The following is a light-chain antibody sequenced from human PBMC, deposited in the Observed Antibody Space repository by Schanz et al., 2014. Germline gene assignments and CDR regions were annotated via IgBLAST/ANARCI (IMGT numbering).Light chain of an antibody. CDR2: EVT. Sequence: QSVLTQPPSASGSPKQSVSISCTGTSSDVGGYNSVSWYQQHPGKAPKLMIYEVTKRPSGVPDRFSGSKSGNTASLTISGLQTEDEAHYYCCSFAGSHVVFGGGTKLTVL. J-gene: IGLJ2*01. CDR3: CSFAGSHVV. CDR1: SSDVGGYNS. V-gene: IGLV2-8*01.